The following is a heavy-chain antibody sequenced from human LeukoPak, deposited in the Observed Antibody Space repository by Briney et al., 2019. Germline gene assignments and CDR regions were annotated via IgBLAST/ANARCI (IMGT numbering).Heavy chain of an antibody. V-gene: IGHV4-61*05. D-gene: IGHD6-25*01. CDR3: ARHSSSGWDNWFDP. Sequence: SETLSLTCTVSGGSISSSSYYWSWIRQPPGKGLEWIGYIYYSGSTNYNPSPKSRVTISVDTSKNQFSLKLTSVTAADTAVYYCARHSSSGWDNWFDPWGQGTLVTVSS. CDR2: IYYSGST. J-gene: IGHJ5*02. CDR1: GGSISSSSYY.